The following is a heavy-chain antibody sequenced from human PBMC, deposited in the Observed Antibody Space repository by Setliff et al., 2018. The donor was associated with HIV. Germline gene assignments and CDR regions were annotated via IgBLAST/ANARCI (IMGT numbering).Heavy chain of an antibody. CDR2: INPNSGGT. V-gene: IGHV1-2*06. CDR1: GYTFTGYY. D-gene: IGHD3-22*01. Sequence: GASVKVSCKASGYTFTGYYMHWVRQAPGQGLEWMGRINPNSGGTNYAQKFQGRVTTTRDTSISTAYMELSRLRSDDTAVYYCARNYYDSSGYRHYYYYYYMDVWGKGTTVTVSS. CDR3: ARNYYDSSGYRHYYYYYYMDV. J-gene: IGHJ6*03.